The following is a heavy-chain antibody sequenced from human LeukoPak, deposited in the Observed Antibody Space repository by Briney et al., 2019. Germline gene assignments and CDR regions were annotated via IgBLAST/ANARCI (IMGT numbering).Heavy chain of an antibody. CDR2: ISNSVVRT. Sequence: QTGGSLRLSVAASGLAFTSYATSGVRRGPGQGLEWVSSISNSVVRTHYEDFVNVRFTISRDNSENTLQLQMNSLRVEDTAIYCCARCMVLRQGWCNWFDPWGQGTLVTVSS. D-gene: IGHD2-8*01. V-gene: IGHV3-23*01. CDR3: ARCMVLRQGWCNWFDP. J-gene: IGHJ5*02. CDR1: GLAFTSYA.